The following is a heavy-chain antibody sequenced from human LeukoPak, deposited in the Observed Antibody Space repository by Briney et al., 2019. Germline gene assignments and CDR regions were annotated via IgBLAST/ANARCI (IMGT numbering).Heavy chain of an antibody. D-gene: IGHD3-10*01. CDR3: ARVVGSGSPDY. CDR1: GFTFSSYA. Sequence: GGSLRLSCAASGFTFSSYAMSWARQAPGKGLEWVSAVNARGYSTYYADSVKGRFTFSRDNAKNSLYLQMNSLRAEDTAVYYCARVVGSGSPDYWGQGTLVTVSS. CDR2: VNARGYST. J-gene: IGHJ4*02. V-gene: IGHV3-23*01.